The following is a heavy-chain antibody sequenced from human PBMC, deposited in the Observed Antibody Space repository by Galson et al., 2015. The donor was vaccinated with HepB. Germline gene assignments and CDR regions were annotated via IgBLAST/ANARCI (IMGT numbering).Heavy chain of an antibody. Sequence: SLRLSCAASGFTFSSYAMHWVRQAPGKGLEWVAVISYDGSNKYYADSVKGRFTISRDNSKNTLYLQMNSLRAEDTAVYYCARDGAPDYSNWGYYYYMDVWGKGTTVTVSS. J-gene: IGHJ6*03. CDR3: ARDGAPDYSNWGYYYYMDV. V-gene: IGHV3-30*04. D-gene: IGHD4-11*01. CDR1: GFTFSSYA. CDR2: ISYDGSNK.